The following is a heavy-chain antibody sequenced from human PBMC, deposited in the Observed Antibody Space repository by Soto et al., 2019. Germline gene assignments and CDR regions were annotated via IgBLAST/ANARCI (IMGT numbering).Heavy chain of an antibody. D-gene: IGHD3-22*01. CDR3: ARLGDYYQAFDS. CDR1: GGSISSSNW. J-gene: IGHJ4*01. Sequence: SETLSLTCAVSGGSISSSNWWSWIRQPPGQGLEWVGDIYHSGTTNYNPSLRSRVDISIDASKSQFSLDLRSVTAADTAVYYCARLGDYYQAFDSWGHGALVTVSS. V-gene: IGHV4-4*02. CDR2: IYHSGTT.